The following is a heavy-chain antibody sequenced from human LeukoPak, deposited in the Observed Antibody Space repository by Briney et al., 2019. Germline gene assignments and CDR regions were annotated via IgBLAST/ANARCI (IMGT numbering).Heavy chain of an antibody. Sequence: GGSLSLSCAFCGLTFDDYDMIGVPQAPGKGREWVSGNNWNGGSTRYADSVRRRFTISRDNPKNSLYLQMNSLTAEDTAVYYCASFTVAGEPPFLDWGQGTLVTVSS. CDR2: NNWNGGST. CDR1: GLTFDDYD. J-gene: IGHJ4*02. CDR3: ASFTVAGEPPFLD. V-gene: IGHV3-20*04. D-gene: IGHD6-19*01.